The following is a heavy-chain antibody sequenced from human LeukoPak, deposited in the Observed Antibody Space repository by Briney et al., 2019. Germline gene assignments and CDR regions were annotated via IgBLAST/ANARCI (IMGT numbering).Heavy chain of an antibody. Sequence: SETLSLTCTVSGGSISSYYWSWIRQPPGKGLEWIGYIDHTGSTNYNPSLNSRVTISRDTSKNHFSLELSSVTAADTAVYFCARGRVSSSSRSSTYYYYFYMDVWGKGTTVTVSS. CDR1: GGSISSYY. J-gene: IGHJ6*03. CDR2: IDHTGST. V-gene: IGHV4-59*01. D-gene: IGHD6-13*01. CDR3: ARGRVSSSSRSSTYYYYFYMDV.